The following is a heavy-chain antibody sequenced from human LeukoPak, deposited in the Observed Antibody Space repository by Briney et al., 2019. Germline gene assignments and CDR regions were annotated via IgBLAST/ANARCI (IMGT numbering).Heavy chain of an antibody. CDR2: IIPIFGTA. CDR3: AREGTHAAGIFDY. Sequence: SVKVSCKASGGTFSSYAISWVRQAPGQGLEWMGGIIPIFGTANYAQKFQGRVTITADKSTSTAYMELSSLRSGDTAVYYCAREGTHAAGIFDYWGQGTLVTVSS. V-gene: IGHV1-69*06. CDR1: GGTFSSYA. D-gene: IGHD6-13*01. J-gene: IGHJ4*02.